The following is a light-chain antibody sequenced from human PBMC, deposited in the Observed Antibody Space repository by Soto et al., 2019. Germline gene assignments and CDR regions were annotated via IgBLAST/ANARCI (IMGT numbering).Light chain of an antibody. V-gene: IGKV1-27*01. CDR2: AAS. CDR1: QGISNY. Sequence: DIQMTQSPSSLSASVGDRVTITCRASQGISNYLACYQQKPGKVPKLLIYAASTLQPGVPSRFSGSGSGTDFTRTISSLQPEDVATYYCQKYNSSPRTFGQGTKVEIK. J-gene: IGKJ1*01. CDR3: QKYNSSPRT.